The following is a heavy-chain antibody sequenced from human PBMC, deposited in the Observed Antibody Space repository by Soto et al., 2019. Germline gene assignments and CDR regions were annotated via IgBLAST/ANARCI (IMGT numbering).Heavy chain of an antibody. V-gene: IGHV4-34*01. CDR1: GGSFSGYY. CDR3: ARVTGRYYYGMDV. J-gene: IGHJ6*02. CDR2: INHSGST. Sequence: TSETLSLTWAVYGGSFSGYYWSWIRQPPGKGLEWIGEINHSGSTNYNPSLKSRVTISVDTSKNQFSLKLSSVTAADTAVYYCARVTGRYYYGMDVWGQGTTVTVSS.